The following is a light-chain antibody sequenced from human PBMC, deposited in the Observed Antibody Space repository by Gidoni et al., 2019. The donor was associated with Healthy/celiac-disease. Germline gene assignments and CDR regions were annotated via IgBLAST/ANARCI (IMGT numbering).Light chain of an antibody. CDR3: QQDYNLYT. Sequence: EIVMTQSPATLSLSPGERATLSCRASQSVSSSYLSWYQQNPGQAPRLLIYGASTRATGIPARFSGSGSGTDFTLTISSLQPEDFAVYYCQQDYNLYTFGQGTKLEIK. CDR1: QSVSSSY. J-gene: IGKJ2*01. V-gene: IGKV3D-7*01. CDR2: GAS.